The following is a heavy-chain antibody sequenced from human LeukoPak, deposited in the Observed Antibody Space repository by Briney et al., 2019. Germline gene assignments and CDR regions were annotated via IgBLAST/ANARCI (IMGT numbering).Heavy chain of an antibody. Sequence: TGGSLRLYCAASGFTFSDYYMSWIRQAPGKGLEWVSYISSSGSTIYYADSVKGRFTISRDNAKNSLYLQMNSLRAEDTAVYYCARDCSSTSCYLYYYYGMDVWGQGTTVTVSS. CDR3: ARDCSSTSCYLYYYYGMDV. D-gene: IGHD2-2*01. CDR2: ISSSGSTI. J-gene: IGHJ6*02. V-gene: IGHV3-11*01. CDR1: GFTFSDYY.